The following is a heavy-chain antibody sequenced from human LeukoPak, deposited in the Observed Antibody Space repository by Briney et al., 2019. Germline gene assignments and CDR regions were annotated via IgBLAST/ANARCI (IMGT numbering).Heavy chain of an antibody. CDR3: VRDNPRCCGVVPANIDDY. CDR2: FNGRGDST. D-gene: IGHD2-15*01. Sequence: GGSLRLSCEVSGFTFSHYGMSWVRQAPGKGPEWVAGFNGRGDSTYYADSVRGRFTISRDNAKNSLYLQMNSLRAEDTAVYYCVRDNPRCCGVVPANIDDYWGQGTLVTVSS. CDR1: GFTFSHYG. V-gene: IGHV3-23*01. J-gene: IGHJ4*02.